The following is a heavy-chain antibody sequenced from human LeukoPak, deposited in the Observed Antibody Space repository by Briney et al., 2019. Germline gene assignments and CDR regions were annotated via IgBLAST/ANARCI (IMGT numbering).Heavy chain of an antibody. CDR1: GGSFSGYY. V-gene: IGHV4-34*01. J-gene: IGHJ5*02. Sequence: PSETLSLTCAVYGGSFSGYYWSWIRQPPRKGLEWIGEINHSGSTNYNPSLKSQVTISVDTSKNQFSLKLSSVTAADTAVYYCARTVSGIAVAGTWFDPWGQGTLVTVSS. CDR3: ARTVSGIAVAGTWFDP. CDR2: INHSGST. D-gene: IGHD6-19*01.